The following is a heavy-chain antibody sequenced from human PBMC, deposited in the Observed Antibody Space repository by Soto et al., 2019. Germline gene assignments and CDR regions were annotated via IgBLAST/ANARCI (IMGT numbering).Heavy chain of an antibody. CDR1: GDSVSSNSAT. J-gene: IGHJ4*02. D-gene: IGHD3-22*01. CDR2: TFYRSKWYT. CDR3: ARLTVVPYYFDS. Sequence: SQTLSLTCAISGDSVSSNSATWHWIRQSPSRGLEWLGRTFYRSKWYTDYALSVRSRISINRDTSKNQFSLHLNSVTPEDTAVYYCARLTVVPYYFDSWGQVTLVTVSS. V-gene: IGHV6-1*01.